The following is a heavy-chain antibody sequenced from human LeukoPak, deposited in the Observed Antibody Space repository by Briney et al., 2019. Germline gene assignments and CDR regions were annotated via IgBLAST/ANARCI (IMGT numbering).Heavy chain of an antibody. V-gene: IGHV4-34*01. J-gene: IGHJ5*02. Sequence: SETLSLTCAVYGGSFSGYYWSWIRQPPGKGLEWIGEINHSGSTNYNPSLKSRVTISVDTSKNQFSLKLSSVTAADTAVYYCAREDSSSWYQRGWFDPWGQGTLVTVSS. CDR2: INHSGST. D-gene: IGHD6-13*01. CDR1: GGSFSGYY. CDR3: AREDSSSWYQRGWFDP.